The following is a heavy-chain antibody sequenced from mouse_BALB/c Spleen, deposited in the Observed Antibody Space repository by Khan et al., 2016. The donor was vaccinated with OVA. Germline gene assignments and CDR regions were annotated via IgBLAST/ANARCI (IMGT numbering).Heavy chain of an antibody. CDR2: ISYSGSN. CDR3: ARTARIKY. J-gene: IGHJ2*01. Sequence: EVQLVESGPGLVKPSQSLSLTCTVTGYSITSGYGWNWIRQFPGNKLEWMGYISYSGSNNYNPSLKSRIPITRDTSKNQFVLQLNSVTTEDTATYYCARTARIKYWGQGTTLTVSS. V-gene: IGHV3-2*02. D-gene: IGHD1-2*01. CDR1: GYSITSGYG.